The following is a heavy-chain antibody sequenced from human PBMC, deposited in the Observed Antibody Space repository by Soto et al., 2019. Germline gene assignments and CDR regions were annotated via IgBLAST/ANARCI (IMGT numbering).Heavy chain of an antibody. D-gene: IGHD2-15*01. V-gene: IGHV4-4*02. J-gene: IGHJ6*02. CDR1: GASISSDNR. Sequence: QVQLQESGPGLVKPSGTLSLTCAVSGASISSDNRWTWVRQPPGEGLEWIGEISQSGTTKYNPSLASRVTISVDKSMNQFSLRLTSMTAADTAVYYCAKKVPAALRLYCFFGLDVWGQGTTVTVSS. CDR3: AKKVPAALRLYCFFGLDV. CDR2: ISQSGTT.